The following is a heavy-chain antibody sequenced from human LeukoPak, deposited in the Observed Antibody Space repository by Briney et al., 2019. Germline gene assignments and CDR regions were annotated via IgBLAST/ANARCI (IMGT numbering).Heavy chain of an antibody. Sequence: ASVKVSCKASGYTFTSYDINWVRQATGQGLEWMGWMSPNSGNTGYAQKFQGRVTMTRSTSMSTAYMELSSLKSEDTAVYYCTRGPPNWGYDYWGHGTLVTVSS. D-gene: IGHD7-27*01. CDR1: GYTFTSYD. CDR2: MSPNSGNT. V-gene: IGHV1-8*01. J-gene: IGHJ4*01. CDR3: TRGPPNWGYDY.